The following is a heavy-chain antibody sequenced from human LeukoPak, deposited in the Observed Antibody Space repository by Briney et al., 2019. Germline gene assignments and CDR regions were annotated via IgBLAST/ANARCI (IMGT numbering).Heavy chain of an antibody. J-gene: IGHJ4*02. CDR1: GGSIRSYY. V-gene: IGHV4-59*01. CDR2: IYYSGST. D-gene: IGHD6-6*01. Sequence: PSETLSLTCTVSGGSIRSYYWIWIRQPPGKGLEWIGYIYYSGSTNYNPSLKSRVTISVDTSKNQFSLKLSSVTAADTAVYYCARVDPDSSSTLEVFDYWGQGTLVTVSS. CDR3: ARVDPDSSSTLEVFDY.